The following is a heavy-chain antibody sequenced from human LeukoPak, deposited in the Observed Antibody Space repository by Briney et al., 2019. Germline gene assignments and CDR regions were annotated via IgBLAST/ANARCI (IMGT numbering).Heavy chain of an antibody. CDR1: GYTFSSYG. Sequence: RASVTVSCKASGYTFSSYGISWVRQAPGQGLEWMGWISAYNGNTNYVQNLQGRVTMTTDTSTSTAYMELRSLRSDDTAVYYCAREMTYYYDSSGYYDYWGQGTLVTVSS. D-gene: IGHD3-22*01. V-gene: IGHV1-18*01. CDR2: ISAYNGNT. J-gene: IGHJ4*02. CDR3: AREMTYYYDSSGYYDY.